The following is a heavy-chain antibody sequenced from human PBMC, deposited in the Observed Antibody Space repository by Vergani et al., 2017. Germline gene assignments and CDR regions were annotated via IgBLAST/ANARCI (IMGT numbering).Heavy chain of an antibody. Sequence: EVQLVESGGVVVQPGGSLRLSCAASGFTFDDYAMHWVRQAPGKGLEWVSLISWDGGSTYYADSVKGRFTISRDNSKNSLYLQMNSLRAEDTALYYCAKDSYDSSGYPDYWGQEPWSPSPQ. CDR1: GFTFDDYA. CDR3: AKDSYDSSGYPDY. J-gene: IGHJ4*01. V-gene: IGHV3-43D*04. D-gene: IGHD3-22*01. CDR2: ISWDGGST.